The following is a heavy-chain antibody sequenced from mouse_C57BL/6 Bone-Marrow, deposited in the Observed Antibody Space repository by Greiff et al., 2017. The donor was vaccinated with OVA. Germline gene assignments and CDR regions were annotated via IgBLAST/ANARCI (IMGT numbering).Heavy chain of an antibody. Sequence: VQVVESGPGLVQPSQSLSITCTVSGFSLTSYGVHWVRQSPGKGLEWLGVIWSGGSTDYNAAFISRLSISKDNSKSQVFFKMNSLQADDTAIYYCARNGPHYYGSSFLDYWGQGTSVTVSS. CDR1: GFSLTSYG. V-gene: IGHV2-2*01. CDR3: ARNGPHYYGSSFLDY. D-gene: IGHD1-1*01. J-gene: IGHJ4*01. CDR2: IWSGGST.